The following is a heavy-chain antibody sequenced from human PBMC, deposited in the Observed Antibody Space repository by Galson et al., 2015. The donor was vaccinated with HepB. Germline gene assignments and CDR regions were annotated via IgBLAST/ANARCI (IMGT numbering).Heavy chain of an antibody. CDR3: AKDPYLYSALAGTMAGFDY. Sequence: SVKVSCKASGFTFTSSAVQWVRQARGQRLEWIGWIVVGSGNTNYAQRFQERVTFTRDMSTSTAYMELSSLRSEDTAVYYCAKDPYLYSALAGTMAGFDYWGQGTLVTVSS. V-gene: IGHV1-58*01. J-gene: IGHJ4*02. CDR1: GFTFTSSA. CDR2: IVVGSGNT. D-gene: IGHD6-19*01.